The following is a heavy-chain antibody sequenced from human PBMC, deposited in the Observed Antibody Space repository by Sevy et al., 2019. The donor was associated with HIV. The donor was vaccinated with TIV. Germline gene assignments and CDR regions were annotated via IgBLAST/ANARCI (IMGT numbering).Heavy chain of an antibody. V-gene: IGHV3-49*03. CDR3: TRVNEDYDSSGYYYLGVWFDP. Sequence: GGSLRLSCTASGFTFGDYAMSWFRQAPGKGLEWVGFIRNKAYGGITEYAASVKGRFTISRDDSKSIAYLQMNSLKTEDTAVYYCTRVNEDYDSSGYYYLGVWFDPWGQGTLVTVSS. J-gene: IGHJ5*02. CDR1: GFTFGDYA. CDR2: IRNKAYGGIT. D-gene: IGHD3-22*01.